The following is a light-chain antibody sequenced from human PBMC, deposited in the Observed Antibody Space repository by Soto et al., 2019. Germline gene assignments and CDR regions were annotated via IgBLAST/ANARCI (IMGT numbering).Light chain of an antibody. CDR2: DAS. CDR3: QQYNSYST. Sequence: DIQMTQSPSTLSASVGDRVTITCRASQSISSWLAWYQQKPGKAPKLLIYDASSLESGVPSRFSGSGSGTEFTLTISSLQPDDFATYYCQQYNSYSTFAQGTKVDIK. CDR1: QSISSW. V-gene: IGKV1-5*01. J-gene: IGKJ1*01.